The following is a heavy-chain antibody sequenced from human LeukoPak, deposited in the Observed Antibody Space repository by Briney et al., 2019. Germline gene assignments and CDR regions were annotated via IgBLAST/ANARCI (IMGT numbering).Heavy chain of an antibody. V-gene: IGHV3-23*01. D-gene: IGHD3-10*01. CDR1: GFTLSSYG. J-gene: IGHJ4*02. Sequence: GGSLRLSCAASGFTLSSYGMSWVRQAPGKGLEWVSAIGGRDGSTYYADSVKGRFTISRDNSKNTLYVQMNSLRAEDTAVYYCAKGHYYGSGSLDYWGQGTLVTVSS. CDR3: AKGHYYGSGSLDY. CDR2: IGGRDGST.